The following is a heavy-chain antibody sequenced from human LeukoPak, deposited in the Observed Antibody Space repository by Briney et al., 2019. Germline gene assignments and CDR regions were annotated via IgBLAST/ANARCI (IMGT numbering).Heavy chain of an antibody. CDR2: INHSGST. CDR3: ARAYSSSPLR. V-gene: IGHV4-34*09. Sequence: PSETLSLTCAVYGGSFSGYYWSWIRQPPGKGLEWIGEINHSGSTNYNPSLKSRVTISVDTSKNQFSLKLSSVTAADTAVYYCARAYSSSPLRWGQGTLVTVSS. J-gene: IGHJ4*02. D-gene: IGHD6-13*01. CDR1: GGSFSGYY.